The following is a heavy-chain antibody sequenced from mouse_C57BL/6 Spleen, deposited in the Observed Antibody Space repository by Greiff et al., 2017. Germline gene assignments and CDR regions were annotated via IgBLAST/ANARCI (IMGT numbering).Heavy chain of an antibody. CDR2: INPSNGGT. J-gene: IGHJ4*01. CDR3: ARWGIYYGYDGSMDY. Sequence: VQLQQPGTELVKPGASVKLSCKASGYTFTSYWMHWVKQRPGQGLEWIGNINPSNGGTNYNEKFKSKATLTVDKSSSTAYMQLSSLTSEGSAVYYCARWGIYYGYDGSMDYWGQGTSVTVSS. CDR1: GYTFTSYW. D-gene: IGHD2-2*01. V-gene: IGHV1-53*01.